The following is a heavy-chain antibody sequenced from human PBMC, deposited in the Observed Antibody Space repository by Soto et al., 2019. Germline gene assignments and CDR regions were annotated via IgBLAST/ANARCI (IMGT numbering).Heavy chain of an antibody. J-gene: IGHJ4*02. V-gene: IGHV3-7*05. CDR1: GFTFSSYW. Sequence: EVHLVESGGGLVQPGGSLRLSCAASGFTFSSYWMTWVRQAPGKGLEWVANIKQDGGAKYYVDSVKGRFTISRDNAKNSLYLQMNSLRAEDAAVYYCAKASYGGSSDFGYWGQGTLVTVSS. CDR3: AKASYGGSSDFGY. D-gene: IGHD2-15*01. CDR2: IKQDGGAK.